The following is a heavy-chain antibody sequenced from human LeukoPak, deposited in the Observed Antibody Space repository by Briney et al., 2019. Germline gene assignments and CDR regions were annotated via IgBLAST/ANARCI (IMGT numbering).Heavy chain of an antibody. CDR2: ISYSGST. V-gene: IGHV4-59*12. CDR1: GGSISSYY. D-gene: IGHD6-13*01. J-gene: IGHJ2*01. Sequence: SETLSLTCTVSGGSISSYYWSWIRQPPGKGLEWIGYISYSGSTNFNPSLKSRVTISVDKSKNQFSLKLGSVTAADTAVYYCARAQVAAAGPWYFDLWGRGTLVTVSS. CDR3: ARAQVAAAGPWYFDL.